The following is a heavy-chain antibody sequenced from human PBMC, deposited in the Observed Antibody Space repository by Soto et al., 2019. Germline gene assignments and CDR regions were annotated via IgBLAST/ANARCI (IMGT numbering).Heavy chain of an antibody. CDR3: ARDSGMIRGSYGVDV. J-gene: IGHJ6*02. D-gene: IGHD3-10*01. CDR2: IYRSGAT. CDR1: GFTVTSNY. Sequence: EVQLVESGGGWIQPGWSLRLSCAASGFTVTSNYLTWVRQAPGKGLEWVSVIYRSGATYYPDSVRGRFTASRDYSHDTLYLQMDSLRVEDTAVYYCARDSGMIRGSYGVDVWGPGTTVTVSS. V-gene: IGHV3-53*01.